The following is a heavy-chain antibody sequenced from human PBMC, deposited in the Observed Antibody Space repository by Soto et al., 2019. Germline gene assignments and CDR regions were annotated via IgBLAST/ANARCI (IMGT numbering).Heavy chain of an antibody. CDR1: GYTFTGYY. V-gene: IGHV1-2*04. Sequence: QVQLVQSGAEVKKPGASVKVSCKASGYTFTGYYMHWVRQAPGQGLEWMGWINPNSGGTNYAQKFQGWVTMTRDTSISTAYMELSRLRSDDTAVYYCARSDLGYCSDGSCYSASWFDPWGQGTLVTVSS. CDR2: INPNSGGT. D-gene: IGHD2-15*01. CDR3: ARSDLGYCSDGSCYSASWFDP. J-gene: IGHJ5*02.